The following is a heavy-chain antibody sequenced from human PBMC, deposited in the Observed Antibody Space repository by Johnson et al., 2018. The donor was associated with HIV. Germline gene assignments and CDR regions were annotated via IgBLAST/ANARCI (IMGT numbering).Heavy chain of an antibody. V-gene: IGHV3-23*04. D-gene: IGHD3-16*01. Sequence: VQLVESGGGVVQRGGSLRVSCPASGFTFSSYGLSWVRQAPGKGLAWVSAISGRGGSTFYADTMTGRFTISRDNSKSTLYLQMNSLRAEDTAVYYCAREALPRGLQSSFGGAFDIWGQGTLVTVSS. J-gene: IGHJ3*02. CDR2: ISGRGGST. CDR1: GFTFSSYG. CDR3: AREALPRGLQSSFGGAFDI.